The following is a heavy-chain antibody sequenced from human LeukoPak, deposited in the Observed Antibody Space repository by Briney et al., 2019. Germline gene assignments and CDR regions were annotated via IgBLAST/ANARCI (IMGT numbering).Heavy chain of an antibody. CDR1: GGTFSSYA. V-gene: IGHV1-69*05. CDR2: IIPIFGTA. CDR3: AVRNYYGSGSYYNRLYNWFDP. D-gene: IGHD3-10*01. J-gene: IGHJ5*02. Sequence: SVKVSCKASGGTFSSYAISWVRQAPGQGLEWMGGIIPIFGTANYAQKFQGRVTTTTGESTSTAYMELSSLRSEDTAVYYCAVRNYYGSGSYYNRLYNWFDPWGQGTLVTVSS.